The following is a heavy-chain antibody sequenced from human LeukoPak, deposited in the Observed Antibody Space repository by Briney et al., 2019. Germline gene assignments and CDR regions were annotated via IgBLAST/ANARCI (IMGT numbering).Heavy chain of an antibody. CDR2: INPSGGST. V-gene: IGHV1-46*01. D-gene: IGHD3-22*01. J-gene: IGHJ4*02. CDR3: ARVAYDSLRGVGYFDY. CDR1: GYTFTSYY. Sequence: GASVKVSCKASGYTFTSYYMHWVRQAPGQGLEWMGIINPSGGSTSYAQKFQGRVTMTRDTSTSTVYMELSSLRSEDTAVYYCARVAYDSLRGVGYFDYWGQGTLVTVSS.